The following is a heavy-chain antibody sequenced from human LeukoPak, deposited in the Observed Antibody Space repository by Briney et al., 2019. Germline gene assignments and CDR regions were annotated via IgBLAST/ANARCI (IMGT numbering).Heavy chain of an antibody. V-gene: IGHV3-30-3*01. Sequence: GRSLRLSCAASGFTFSSYAMHWVRQAPGKGLEWVAVISYDGSNKYYADSVKGRFTISRDNSKNTLYLQMDSLRAEDTAVYYCAKVPRWLQLPEYFQHWGQGTLVTVSS. J-gene: IGHJ1*01. D-gene: IGHD5-24*01. CDR1: GFTFSSYA. CDR2: ISYDGSNK. CDR3: AKVPRWLQLPEYFQH.